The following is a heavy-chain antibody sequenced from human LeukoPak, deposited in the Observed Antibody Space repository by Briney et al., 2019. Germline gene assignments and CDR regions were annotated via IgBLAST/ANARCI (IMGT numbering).Heavy chain of an antibody. CDR2: ISGSGGST. Sequence: QTGGSLRLSCAASGFTFSSYAMSWVRQAPGKGLEWVSAISGSGGSTYYADSVKRRFTISRDNSKNTLYLQMNSLRAEDTAVYYCAKSATYCSSTSCYPYYFDYWGQGTLVTVSS. J-gene: IGHJ4*02. CDR1: GFTFSSYA. D-gene: IGHD2-2*01. CDR3: AKSATYCSSTSCYPYYFDY. V-gene: IGHV3-23*01.